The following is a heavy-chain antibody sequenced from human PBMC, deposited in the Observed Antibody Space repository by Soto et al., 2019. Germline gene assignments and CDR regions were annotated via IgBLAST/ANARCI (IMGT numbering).Heavy chain of an antibody. Sequence: WIRKTPGKGLEWIGNIYYTGTTSYNPSLKSRVTISVDTSRNQFSLRLSSVTAADTAVYYCAGERGVWFGDSLSHGWFGPRGQPPLLSVSS. CDR3: AGERGVWFGDSLSHGWFGP. J-gene: IGHJ5*02. CDR2: IYYTGTT. V-gene: IGHV4-59*01. D-gene: IGHD3-10*01.